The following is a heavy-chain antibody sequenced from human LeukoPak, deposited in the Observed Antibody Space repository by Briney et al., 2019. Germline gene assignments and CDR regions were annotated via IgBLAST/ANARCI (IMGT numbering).Heavy chain of an antibody. CDR1: GGSISSYY. Sequence: SETLSLTCTVSGGSISSYYWSWIRQPPGKGLEWIGYIYYSGSTNYNPSLKSRVTISVDTSKNQYSLKLNSVTAADTAVYYCAREEAADTGNFQHWGQGTLVTVSS. V-gene: IGHV4-59*01. J-gene: IGHJ1*01. CDR2: IYYSGST. CDR3: AREEAADTGNFQH. D-gene: IGHD6-13*01.